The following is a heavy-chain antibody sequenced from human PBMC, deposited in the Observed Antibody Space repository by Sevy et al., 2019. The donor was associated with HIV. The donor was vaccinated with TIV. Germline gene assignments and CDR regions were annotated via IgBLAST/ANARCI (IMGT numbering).Heavy chain of an antibody. CDR3: ARDFPSSGYFHYYYYYGMDF. J-gene: IGHJ6*02. CDR1: GFTFSSYW. V-gene: IGHV3-7*01. Sequence: GGSLRLSCAASGFTFSSYWMSWVRQAPGKGLEWVANIKQDGSEKYYVDSVKGRFTISRDNAKNSLYLQMNSLRAEDTAVYYCARDFPSSGYFHYYYYYGMDFWGQGTMVTVSS. D-gene: IGHD3-22*01. CDR2: IKQDGSEK.